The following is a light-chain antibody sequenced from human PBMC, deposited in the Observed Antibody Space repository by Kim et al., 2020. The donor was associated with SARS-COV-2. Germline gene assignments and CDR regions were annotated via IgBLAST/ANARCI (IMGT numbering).Light chain of an antibody. J-gene: IGKJ5*01. CDR3: QQYNNWPPIT. CDR2: GAS. CDR1: QSVSSN. V-gene: IGKV3-15*01. Sequence: PPGKSATLSCRASQSVSSNLAWYQQKPGQAPRLLIYGASTRATGIPARFSGSGSGTEFTLTISSLQSEDFAVYYCQQYNNWPPITFGQGTRLEIK.